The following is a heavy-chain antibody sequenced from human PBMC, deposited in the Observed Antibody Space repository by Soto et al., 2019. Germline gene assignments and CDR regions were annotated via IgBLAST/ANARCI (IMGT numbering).Heavy chain of an antibody. CDR2: VYYSGST. J-gene: IGHJ5*02. CDR1: GGSISSGGYY. D-gene: IGHD1-26*01. V-gene: IGHV4-31*03. CDR3: ARVWGINWFDP. Sequence: QVQLQESGPGLVKPSQTLSLTCTVSGGSISSGGYYWSWIRQHPGRGLEWIGYVYYSGSTYYNPSLKSRVTISVDTSKNQFSLKLSYVTAADTAVYYCARVWGINWFDPWGQGTLVTVSS.